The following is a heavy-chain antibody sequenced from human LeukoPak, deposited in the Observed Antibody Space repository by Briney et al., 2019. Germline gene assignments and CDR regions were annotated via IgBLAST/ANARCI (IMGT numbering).Heavy chain of an antibody. CDR2: ITWNSGRL. D-gene: IGHD6-13*01. CDR3: AKEHFYSRNWFDP. Sequence: QPRRSLRPSCATSGFKFDDYAMHAVRQAPGMGLERISGITWNSGRLDYADSVKGRFTISRDNSKNTLYLQMNSLRAEDTAVYYCAKEHFYSRNWFDPWGQGTLVTVSS. J-gene: IGHJ5*02. CDR1: GFKFDDYA. V-gene: IGHV3-9*01.